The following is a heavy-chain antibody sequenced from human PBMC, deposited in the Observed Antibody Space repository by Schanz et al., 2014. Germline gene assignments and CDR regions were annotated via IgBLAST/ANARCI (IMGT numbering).Heavy chain of an antibody. Sequence: EVQLVASGGGLVKPGGSLRLSCAVSGLTFSSAWMGWVRQAPGKGLEWVGRLKSKTDGGTTDYAAPVKGRFTISRDDSKNTLYPQMNFLKTEDTAVYFCTTDRGITVRPLFDYWGHGTLVTVAS. CDR1: GLTFSSAW. J-gene: IGHJ4*01. CDR2: LKSKTDGGTT. D-gene: IGHD6-6*01. CDR3: TTDRGITVRPLFDY. V-gene: IGHV3-15*01.